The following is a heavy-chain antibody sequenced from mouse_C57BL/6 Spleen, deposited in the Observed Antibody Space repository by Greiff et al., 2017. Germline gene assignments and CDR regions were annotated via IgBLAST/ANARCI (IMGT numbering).Heavy chain of an antibody. CDR2: INSDGGST. CDR3: ARHCYGSPYWYFDG. D-gene: IGHD1-1*01. Sequence: EVHLVESGGGLVQPGESLKLSCESNEYEFTSHEMSWVRKTPEKRLELVAAINSDGGSTYYTDTMERRFIISRDNTKKTLYLQMSSLRSEDTALYNCARHCYGSPYWYFDGWGTGTTVTVSS. CDR1: EYEFTSHE. J-gene: IGHJ1*03. V-gene: IGHV5-2*01.